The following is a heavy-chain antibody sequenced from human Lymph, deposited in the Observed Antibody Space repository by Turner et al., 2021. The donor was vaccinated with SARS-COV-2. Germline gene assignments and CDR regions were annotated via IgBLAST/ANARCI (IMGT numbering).Heavy chain of an antibody. CDR1: GYTLPELS. J-gene: IGHJ6*02. CDR3: ATVLCTGSSCYYYGMDV. Sequence: VQLVQSGAEVKKPGASVKVSCKVSGYTLPELSMHWVRQAPGKGLEWMGGFDPEDGEIIYAQKFQGRVTMTEDTSTDTAYMELSSLRSEDTAVYYCATVLCTGSSCYYYGMDVWGQGTTVTVSS. D-gene: IGHD2-15*01. V-gene: IGHV1-24*01. CDR2: FDPEDGEI.